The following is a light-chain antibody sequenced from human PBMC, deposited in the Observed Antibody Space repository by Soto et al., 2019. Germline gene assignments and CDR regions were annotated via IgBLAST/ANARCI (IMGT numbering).Light chain of an antibody. CDR1: QSVRRN. V-gene: IGKV3-15*01. CDR3: QHYYNWPRT. CDR2: GAS. Sequence: EIVMTQSPATLSVSPGERATLSCRASQSVRRNLAWYQQKPGQPPRLLIYGASTRATGIPGRFSGSGSGTEFTLTISSLQSEDFAVYYCQHYYNWPRTFGQGTKVDI. J-gene: IGKJ1*01.